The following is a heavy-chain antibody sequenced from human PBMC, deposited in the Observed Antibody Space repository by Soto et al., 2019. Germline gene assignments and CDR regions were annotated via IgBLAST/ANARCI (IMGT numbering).Heavy chain of an antibody. J-gene: IGHJ3*02. CDR3: ARLHCSTSGRVGGAFDI. CDR2: IYYSGST. Sequence: QVQLQESGPGLVKPSQTLSITCAVSGDSISSSGYFWSWISQHPGKGLEWIGYIYYSGSTYYNPSLKSRLTISVDTSKNQFSLKLSSVTAADSAVYYCARLHCSTSGRVGGAFDIWGQGTMVTVSS. D-gene: IGHD2-2*01. CDR1: GDSISSSGYF. V-gene: IGHV4-31*11.